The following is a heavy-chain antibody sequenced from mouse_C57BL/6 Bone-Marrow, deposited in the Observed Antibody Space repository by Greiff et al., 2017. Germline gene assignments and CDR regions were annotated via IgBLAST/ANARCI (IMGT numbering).Heavy chain of an antibody. V-gene: IGHV1-15*01. D-gene: IGHD1-1*01. CDR1: GYTFTDYE. CDR2: IDPETGGT. J-gene: IGHJ3*01. CDR3: TRPLCGSSSAWFAY. Sequence: QVQLQQSGAELVRPGASVTLSCKASGYTFTDYEMHWVKQTPVHGLEWIGAIDPETGGTAYNQKFKGKAILTADKSSSTAYMELRSLTSEDSAVYYCTRPLCGSSSAWFAYWGQGTLVTVSA.